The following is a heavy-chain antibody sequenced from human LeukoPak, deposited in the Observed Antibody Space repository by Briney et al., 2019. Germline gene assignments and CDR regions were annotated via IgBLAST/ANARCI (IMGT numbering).Heavy chain of an antibody. CDR1: GGSISSGSYY. D-gene: IGHD3-10*01. CDR3: ARNLWFGDLLAAELHRFDP. V-gene: IGHV4-61*02. CDR2: IYTSGST. Sequence: PSETLSLTCTVSGGSISSGSYYWSWIRQPAGKGLEWIGRIYTSGSTYYNPSLKSRVTISVDTSKNQFSLRLSFLTAADTAVYYCARNLWFGDLLAAELHRFDPWGQGTLVTVSS. J-gene: IGHJ5*02.